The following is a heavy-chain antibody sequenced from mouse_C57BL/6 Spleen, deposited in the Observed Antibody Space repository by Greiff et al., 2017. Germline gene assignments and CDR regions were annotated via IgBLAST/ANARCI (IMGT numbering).Heavy chain of an antibody. CDR2: INPSNGGT. D-gene: IGHD2-4*01. CDR1: GYTFTSYW. Sequence: QVQLLQPGTELVKPGASVKLSCKASGYTFTSYWMHWVKQRPGQGLEWIGNINPSNGGTNYNEKFKSKATLTVDKSSSTAYMQLSSLTSEDSAVYYCARYPFTMITRYWYFDVWGTGTTVTVSS. J-gene: IGHJ1*03. V-gene: IGHV1-53*01. CDR3: ARYPFTMITRYWYFDV.